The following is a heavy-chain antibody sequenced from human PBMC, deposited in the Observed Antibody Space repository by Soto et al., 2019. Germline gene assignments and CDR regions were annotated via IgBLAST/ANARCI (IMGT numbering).Heavy chain of an antibody. Sequence: EVQLLESGGGLVQPGGSLRLSCAASGFTFSSYAMSWVRQAPGKGLEWVSAISGSGGSTYYADSVKGLFTISRDNSKNTLYLQMNSLRAEDTAVYYCARGSSSWSDGFDYWGQGTLVTVSS. CDR1: GFTFSSYA. J-gene: IGHJ4*02. D-gene: IGHD6-13*01. CDR2: ISGSGGST. CDR3: ARGSSSWSDGFDY. V-gene: IGHV3-23*01.